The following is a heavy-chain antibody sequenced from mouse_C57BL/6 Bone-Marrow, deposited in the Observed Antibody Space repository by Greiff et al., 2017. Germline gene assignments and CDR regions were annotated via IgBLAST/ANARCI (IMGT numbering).Heavy chain of an antibody. D-gene: IGHD2-4*01. CDR2: ISSGGSYT. Sequence: EVKLMESGGDLVKPGGSLKLSCAASGFTFSSYGMSWVRQTPDKRLEWVATISSGGSYTYYPDSVKGRFTISRDNAKTTLYLQMLSLKSEDTAMYYCARFYYDYSLFAYWGPGTLVTVSA. CDR1: GFTFSSYG. V-gene: IGHV5-6*01. J-gene: IGHJ3*01. CDR3: ARFYYDYSLFAY.